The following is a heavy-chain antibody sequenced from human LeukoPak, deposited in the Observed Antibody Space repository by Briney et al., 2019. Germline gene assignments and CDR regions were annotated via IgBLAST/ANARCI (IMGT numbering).Heavy chain of an antibody. CDR2: IKQDGSEK. D-gene: IGHD6-13*01. Sequence: GGSLRLSCAASGFTFSSYWMSWVRQAPGKGLEWVANIKQDGSEKYYVDSVKGRFTISRDNAKNSLYLQMNSLRAEDTAVYYCAKEAAAAPVGVFDYWGQGTLVTVSS. V-gene: IGHV3-7*03. CDR3: AKEAAAAPVGVFDY. CDR1: GFTFSSYW. J-gene: IGHJ4*02.